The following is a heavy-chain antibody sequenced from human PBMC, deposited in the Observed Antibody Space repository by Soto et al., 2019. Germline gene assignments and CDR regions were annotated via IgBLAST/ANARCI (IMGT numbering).Heavy chain of an antibody. CDR1: GYSLTSYW. D-gene: IGHD2-2*01. V-gene: IGHV5-51*01. Sequence: GESLKISFTGVGYSLTSYWIGWVRQMPGKGLEWMGIIYPGDSDTRYSPSFQGQVTISADKSITTAYLQWSSLKASDTAMYYCARGYCTTTICDPWFDPWGQGTLVTVSS. CDR2: IYPGDSDT. CDR3: ARGYCTTTICDPWFDP. J-gene: IGHJ5*02.